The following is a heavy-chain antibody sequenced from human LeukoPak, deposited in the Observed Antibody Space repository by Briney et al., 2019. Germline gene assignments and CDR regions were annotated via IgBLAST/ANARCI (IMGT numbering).Heavy chain of an antibody. CDR1: GGTFSSYA. Sequence: ASVKVSCKASGGTFSSYAISWVRQAPGQGLEWMGGIIPIFGTANYAQKFQGRVTITADESTSTAYMELSSLRSEDTAVYYCAREDRYSSSPDYWGQGTLVTVSS. V-gene: IGHV1-69*13. D-gene: IGHD6-6*01. J-gene: IGHJ4*02. CDR3: AREDRYSSSPDY. CDR2: IIPIFGTA.